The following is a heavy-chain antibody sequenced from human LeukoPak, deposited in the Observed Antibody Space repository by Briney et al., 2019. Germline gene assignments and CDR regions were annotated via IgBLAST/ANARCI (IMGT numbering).Heavy chain of an antibody. CDR3: VTRPDGRGTGPTENSPLDI. CDR1: GGSISSYS. Sequence: PLETLSLTCTVSGGSISSYSWAWIRQPAGKGLEWIGRIYTSGSTNSNPSLRGRVTMSLDTSKNQLFLRLRSVTAADTAVYYCVTRPDGRGTGPTENSPLDIWGQGTVVTVSS. V-gene: IGHV4-4*07. D-gene: IGHD1-1*01. J-gene: IGHJ3*02. CDR2: IYTSGST.